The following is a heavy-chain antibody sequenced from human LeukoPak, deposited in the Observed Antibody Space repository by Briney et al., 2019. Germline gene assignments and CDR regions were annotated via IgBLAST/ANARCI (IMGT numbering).Heavy chain of an antibody. CDR3: ARSHNSGSYHSDY. CDR1: GYTFTGYH. D-gene: IGHD1-26*01. CDR2: INPNSGGT. V-gene: IGHV1-2*02. Sequence: ASVKVSCKASGYTFTGYHMHWVRQAPGQGLEWMGWINPNSGGTNYAQKFQGRVTMTRDTSISTAYMELSRLRSDDTAVYYCARSHNSGSYHSDYWGQGTLVTVSS. J-gene: IGHJ4*02.